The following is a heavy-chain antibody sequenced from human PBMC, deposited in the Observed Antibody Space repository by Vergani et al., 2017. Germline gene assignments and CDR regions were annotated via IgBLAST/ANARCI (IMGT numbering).Heavy chain of an antibody. Sequence: QVHLQESGPGLAKPSQTLSLTCTVSGESIRSGSHYLSWVRQPAGKGLEWIGRIYYSGRTDYNPSLESRVTISVDTSKNTFSLKLNSVTAADTAIYYCARDSAVGGTFDSWGQGTLVSVSS. CDR1: GESIRSGSHY. V-gene: IGHV4-61*02. D-gene: IGHD1-26*01. CDR3: ARDSAVGGTFDS. CDR2: IYYSGRT. J-gene: IGHJ4*02.